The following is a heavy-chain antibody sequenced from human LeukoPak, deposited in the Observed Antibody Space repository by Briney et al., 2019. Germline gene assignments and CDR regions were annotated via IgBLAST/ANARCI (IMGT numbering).Heavy chain of an antibody. Sequence: GASVKVSCKTSGYIFTNHYFHWVRQARGQGLEWMRIIKARGDYTSYTQKIQSTVTMTKDMATNTVYMELSSVRTEDTAVYDSVRHPPESYYFDPWGQGTLVTVSS. J-gene: IGHJ4*02. CDR2: IKARGDYT. CDR3: VRHPPESYYFDP. D-gene: IGHD3/OR15-3a*01. V-gene: IGHV1-46*01. CDR1: GYIFTNHY.